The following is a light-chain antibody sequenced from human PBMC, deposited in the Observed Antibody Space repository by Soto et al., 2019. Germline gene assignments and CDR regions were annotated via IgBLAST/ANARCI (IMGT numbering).Light chain of an antibody. V-gene: IGKV2-28*01. CDR1: QSLLHSNGYNY. CDR3: MQTLQTRNT. J-gene: IGKJ2*01. Sequence: DLVMTQSPLSLPVTPGEPASISCRSSQSLLHSNGYNYLDWYLQKPGQSPQLLIYLGSNRASGVPDRFSGSGSGTDFTLKISRVEAEDVGVYYCMQTLQTRNTCGQGTKLEIK. CDR2: LGS.